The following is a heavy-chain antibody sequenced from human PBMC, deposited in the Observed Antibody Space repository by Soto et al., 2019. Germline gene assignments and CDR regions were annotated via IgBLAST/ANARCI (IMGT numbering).Heavy chain of an antibody. D-gene: IGHD2-2*01. V-gene: IGHV1-3*01. CDR1: GYTFTSYA. Sequence: GASVKVSCKASGYTFTSYAMHWVRQAPGQRLEWMGWINAGNGNTKYSQKFQGRVTITRDTSASTAYMELSSLRSEDTAVYYCARDYGGYCSSTSCYVPYYYYGMDVWGQGTTVTVSS. CDR2: INAGNGNT. CDR3: ARDYGGYCSSTSCYVPYYYYGMDV. J-gene: IGHJ6*02.